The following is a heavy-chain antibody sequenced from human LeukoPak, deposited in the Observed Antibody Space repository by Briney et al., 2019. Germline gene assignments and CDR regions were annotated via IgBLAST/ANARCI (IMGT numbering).Heavy chain of an antibody. CDR3: ATCVYDSSGYFSFDY. Sequence: ASVKVSCKASGYTFTNYDINWVRQATGQGLEWLGWMSASSGNTGYAQKFQGRVSMTRATSISTAYLELTSLTFDDTAVYYCATCVYDSSGYFSFDYWGQGTLVTVSS. V-gene: IGHV1-8*01. CDR1: GYTFTNYD. D-gene: IGHD3-22*01. CDR2: MSASSGNT. J-gene: IGHJ4*02.